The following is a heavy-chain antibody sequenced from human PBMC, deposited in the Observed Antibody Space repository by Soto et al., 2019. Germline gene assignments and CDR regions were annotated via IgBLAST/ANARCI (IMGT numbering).Heavy chain of an antibody. CDR3: ARARANREAADIFDC. CDR2: IYYSGST. D-gene: IGHD6-13*01. Sequence: PSETLSLTCTVSGGSISRGDYYCSWIRQHPGKGLEWIGYIYYSGSTYYNPSLKSRVTISVDTSKNQFSLKLTSVTAADTAVYYCARARANREAADIFDCWGQGTLVIVSS. J-gene: IGHJ4*02. V-gene: IGHV4-31*03. CDR1: GGSISRGDYY.